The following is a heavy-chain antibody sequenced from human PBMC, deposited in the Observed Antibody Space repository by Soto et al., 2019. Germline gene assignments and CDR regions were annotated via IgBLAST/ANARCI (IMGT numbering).Heavy chain of an antibody. CDR2: ISSSGSTI. V-gene: IGHV3-48*03. D-gene: IGHD1-26*01. CDR3: AYGGSCDY. CDR1: GFSFNTYE. J-gene: IGHJ4*02. Sequence: EVQLVESGGGLVQPGGSLRLSCAASGFSFNTYEMNWVRQAPGKGLEWVSYISSSGSTIYYADSVKGRFTVSRDNGKNSLYLQMNSLRAEDSAVYYCAYGGSCDYWGQGTQVTVSS.